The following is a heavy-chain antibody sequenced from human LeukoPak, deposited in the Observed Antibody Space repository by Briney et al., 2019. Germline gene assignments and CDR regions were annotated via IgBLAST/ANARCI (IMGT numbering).Heavy chain of an antibody. J-gene: IGHJ4*02. D-gene: IGHD5-12*01. CDR3: AKDGREWPRSLDY. CDR2: INQDGSEK. V-gene: IGHV3-7*03. CDR1: GFTFRTYW. Sequence: GGSLRLSCAASGFTFRTYWMNWVRQAPGKGLEWVANINQDGSEKYYVDSVKGRFTISRDNSKNTLYLQMNSLRAEDTAVYYCAKDGREWPRSLDYWGQGTLVTVSS.